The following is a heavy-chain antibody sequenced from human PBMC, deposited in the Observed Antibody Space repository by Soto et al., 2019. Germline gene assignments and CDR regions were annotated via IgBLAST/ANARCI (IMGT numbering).Heavy chain of an antibody. CDR2: INPSGGST. V-gene: IGHV1-46*01. CDR3: ARDRPAGYYFDY. Sequence: ASVKVSCKASGYTFTSYYMHWVRQAHGQGLEWMGRINPSGGSTSYAQKFQGRVTMTRDTSPSIVYMELSSLRSEDTAVYYCARDRPAGYYFDYWGQGTLVTVSS. J-gene: IGHJ4*02. CDR1: GYTFTSYY.